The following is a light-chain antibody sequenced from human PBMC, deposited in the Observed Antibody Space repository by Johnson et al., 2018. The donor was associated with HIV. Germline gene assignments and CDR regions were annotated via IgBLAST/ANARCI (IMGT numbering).Light chain of an antibody. CDR3: GPWDSSLSTSV. CDR1: SSNIGNNY. J-gene: IGLJ1*01. CDR2: ENN. Sequence: QSVLTQPPSVSAAPGQKVTISCSGSSSNIGNNYVSWYRHFPGTAPKLLIYENNKRPSGIPDRFSGSKSGTSATLGITGLQTGDEADYYCGPWDSSLSTSVFGTGTKGTVL. V-gene: IGLV1-51*02.